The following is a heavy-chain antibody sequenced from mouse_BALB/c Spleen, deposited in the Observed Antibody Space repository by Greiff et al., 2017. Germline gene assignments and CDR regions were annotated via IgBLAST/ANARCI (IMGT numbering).Heavy chain of an antibody. CDR1: GYTFTSYW. D-gene: IGHD1-1*01. J-gene: IGHJ2*01. V-gene: IGHV1-7*01. CDR3: ARSLLLRARYFDY. CDR2: INPSTGYT. Sequence: LVESGAELAKPGASVKMSCKASGYTFTSYWMHWVKQRPGQGLEWIGYINPSTGYTEYNQKFKDKATLTADKSSSTAYMQLSSLTSEDSAVYYCARSLLLRARYFDYWGQGTTLTVSS.